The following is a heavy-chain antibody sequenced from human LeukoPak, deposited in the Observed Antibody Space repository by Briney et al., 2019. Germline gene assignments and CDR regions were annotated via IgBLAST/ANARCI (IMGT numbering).Heavy chain of an antibody. V-gene: IGHV3-30*04. CDR3: ARDRKGALNYGMDV. J-gene: IGHJ6*02. CDR2: ISYDGSNK. CDR1: GFTFSSYA. Sequence: PGGSLRLSCAGSGFTFSSYAMHWVRQAPGKGLEWGAVISYDGSNKYYADSVKGRFTISRDNSKNTLYLQMNSLRAEDTAVYYCARDRKGALNYGMDVWGQGTTVTVSS.